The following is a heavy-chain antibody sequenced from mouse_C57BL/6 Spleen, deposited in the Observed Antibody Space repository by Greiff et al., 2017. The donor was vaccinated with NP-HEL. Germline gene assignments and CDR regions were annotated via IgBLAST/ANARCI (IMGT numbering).Heavy chain of an antibody. CDR3: ARADGFLFDY. J-gene: IGHJ2*01. Sequence: EVKLVESEGGLVQPGSSMKLSCTASGFTFSDYYMAWVRQVPEKGLEWVANINYDGSSTYYLDSLKSRFIISRDNAKNILYLQMSSLKSEDTATYYCARADGFLFDYWGQGTTLTVSS. D-gene: IGHD2-3*01. CDR1: GFTFSDYY. CDR2: INYDGSST. V-gene: IGHV5-16*01.